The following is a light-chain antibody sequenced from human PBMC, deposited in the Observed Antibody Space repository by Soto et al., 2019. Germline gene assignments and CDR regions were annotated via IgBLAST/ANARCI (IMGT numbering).Light chain of an antibody. Sequence: DIVMTQSPDSLAVSLGERATINCKSSRSVLYYANSKNYLAWYQKTPGQPPKLLVYWASTRESGVPDRFSGSGSGTDFTLTSSSLQAEDVAVYYCQQYYTSPQTFGQGTKVEIK. CDR3: QQYYTSPQT. J-gene: IGKJ1*01. CDR2: WAS. CDR1: RSVLYYANSKNY. V-gene: IGKV4-1*01.